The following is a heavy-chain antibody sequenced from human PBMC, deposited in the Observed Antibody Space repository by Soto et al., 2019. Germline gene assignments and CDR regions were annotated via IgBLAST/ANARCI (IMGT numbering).Heavy chain of an antibody. CDR3: ATAMFDFWSGNIPFYGLDV. J-gene: IGHJ6*02. CDR2: IYYSGST. D-gene: IGHD3-3*01. Sequence: PSETLSLTCTASGGSISSYYWSWIRQPPGKGLEWIGYIYYSGSTNYNPSLKSRVNISVDTSKNQFSLKLSSVTAADTAVYYCATAMFDFWSGNIPFYGLDVCGQGXTVTVYS. CDR1: GGSISSYY. V-gene: IGHV4-59*01.